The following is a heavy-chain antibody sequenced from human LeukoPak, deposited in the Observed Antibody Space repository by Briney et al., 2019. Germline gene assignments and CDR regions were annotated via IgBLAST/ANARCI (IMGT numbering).Heavy chain of an antibody. D-gene: IGHD6-19*01. CDR1: GFTFSSYE. Sequence: PGGSLRLSCAASGFTFSSYEMNWVRQAPGKGLEWVSYISSSGSTIYYADSVKGRFTISRDKSKNTLYLQMNSLRAEDTAIYYCARASSGWWSYFYDYWGQGTLVTVSS. CDR2: ISSSGSTI. J-gene: IGHJ4*02. V-gene: IGHV3-48*03. CDR3: ARASSGWWSYFYDY.